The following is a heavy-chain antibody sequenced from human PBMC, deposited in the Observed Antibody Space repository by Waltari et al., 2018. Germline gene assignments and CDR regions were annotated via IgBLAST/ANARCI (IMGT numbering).Heavy chain of an antibody. CDR3: ARDPVTAD. J-gene: IGHJ4*02. CDR1: GFILSHYY. V-gene: IGHV3-7*03. Sequence: EVQLVESGGGLVQPGGSLRLPCAASGFILSHYYISWARQSPGKGLQWLANIKGDGSDSHYVDSVKGRFTIFTDSAKSSVYLQMYDLRVEDTAVYYCARDPVTADWGQGTLVTVSS. D-gene: IGHD5-18*01. CDR2: IKGDGSDS.